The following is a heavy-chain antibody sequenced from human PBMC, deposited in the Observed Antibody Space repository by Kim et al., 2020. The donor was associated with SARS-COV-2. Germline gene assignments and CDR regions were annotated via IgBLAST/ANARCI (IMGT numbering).Heavy chain of an antibody. J-gene: IGHJ6*02. CDR3: ARLIAVAGTYYGMDV. CDR1: GGSISSYY. Sequence: SETLSLTCTVSGGSISSYYWSWIRQPPGKGLEWIGYIYYSGSTNYNPSLKSRVTISVDTSKNQFSLKLSSVTAADTAVYYCARLIAVAGTYYGMDVWGQGTTVTVSS. D-gene: IGHD6-19*01. CDR2: IYYSGST. V-gene: IGHV4-59*08.